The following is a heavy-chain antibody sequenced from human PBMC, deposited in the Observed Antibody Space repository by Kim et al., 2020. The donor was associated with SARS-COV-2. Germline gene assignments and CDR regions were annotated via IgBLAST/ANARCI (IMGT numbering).Heavy chain of an antibody. J-gene: IGHJ4*02. CDR3: ARVTIVGATGGEDY. CDR1: GGSFSGYY. Sequence: SETLSLTCAVYGGSFSGYYWSWIRQPPGKGLEWIGEINHSGSTNYNPSLKSRVTISVDTSKNQFSLKLSSVTAADTAVYYCARVTIVGATGGEDYWGQGTLVTVSS. D-gene: IGHD1-26*01. V-gene: IGHV4-34*01. CDR2: INHSGST.